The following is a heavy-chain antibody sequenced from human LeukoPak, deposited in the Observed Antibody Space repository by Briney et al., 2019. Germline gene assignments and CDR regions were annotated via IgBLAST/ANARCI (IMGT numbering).Heavy chain of an antibody. CDR2: VYYSGST. Sequence: SETLSLTCTVSGGSISNSSYYWSWIRQPPGKGLEWIGSVYYSGSTYYNPSLKSRITISVDTSKNQFSLNLSSVTAADTAVYYCARRSVYSYFDYWGQGTLVTVSS. V-gene: IGHV4-39*01. D-gene: IGHD4-11*01. J-gene: IGHJ4*02. CDR3: ARRSVYSYFDY. CDR1: GGSISNSSYY.